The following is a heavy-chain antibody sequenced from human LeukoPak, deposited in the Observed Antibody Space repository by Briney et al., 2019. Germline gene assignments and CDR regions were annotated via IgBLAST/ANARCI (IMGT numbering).Heavy chain of an antibody. CDR3: ARLRRSRIAELDY. CDR1: GGSISNYY. J-gene: IGHJ4*02. D-gene: IGHD6-13*01. CDR2: IYYSGTT. Sequence: SETLSLTCTVSGGSISNYYWSWIRQPPGKGLEWIGYIYYSGTTYYNPSLKSRVTISVDTSKNQFSLKLSSVTAADTAVYYCARLRRSRIAELDYWGQGTLVTVSS. V-gene: IGHV4-59*08.